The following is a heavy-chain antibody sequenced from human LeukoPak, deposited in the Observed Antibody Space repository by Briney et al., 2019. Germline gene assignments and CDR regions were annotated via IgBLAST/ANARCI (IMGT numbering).Heavy chain of an antibody. CDR1: GFTFSSYG. Sequence: GGSLRLSCAASGFTFSSYGMHWVRQAPGKGLEWVAVISYDGSNKYYADSVKGRFTISRDNSKNTLYLQMNSLRAEDTAVYYCAKLGSTTVVTQYYYYMDVWGKGTTVTVSS. CDR2: ISYDGSNK. CDR3: AKLGSTTVVTQYYYYMDV. J-gene: IGHJ6*03. D-gene: IGHD4-23*01. V-gene: IGHV3-30*18.